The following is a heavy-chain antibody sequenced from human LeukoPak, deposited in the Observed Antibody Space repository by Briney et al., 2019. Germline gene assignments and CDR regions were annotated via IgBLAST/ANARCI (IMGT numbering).Heavy chain of an antibody. Sequence: GGSLRLSCAASGFTFSSYWMSWVRQAPGKGLEWVANIKQDGSEKYYVDSVKGRFTISRDNAKNSLYLQMNSLRAEDTAVYYCARPNRGGDCSFDYWGQGTLVTVSS. J-gene: IGHJ4*02. D-gene: IGHD2-21*02. CDR1: GFTFSSYW. CDR3: ARPNRGGDCSFDY. V-gene: IGHV3-7*01. CDR2: IKQDGSEK.